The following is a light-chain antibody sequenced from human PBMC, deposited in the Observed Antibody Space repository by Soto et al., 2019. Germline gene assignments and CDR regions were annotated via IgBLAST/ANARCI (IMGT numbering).Light chain of an antibody. V-gene: IGKV3-15*01. CDR2: GAS. Sequence: EIVMTQSPATLSVSPGERATLSCRASQSVTNNLAWYQQKPGQAPRLLIYGASSRATGIPARFSGSGSGTEFTLTISSLQSEDSAVYYCQQHNNWPTFGQGTKVAIK. CDR3: QQHNNWPT. J-gene: IGKJ1*01. CDR1: QSVTNN.